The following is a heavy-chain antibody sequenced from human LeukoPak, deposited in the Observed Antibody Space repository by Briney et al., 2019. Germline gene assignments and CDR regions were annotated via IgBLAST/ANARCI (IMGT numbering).Heavy chain of an antibody. Sequence: GRSLRLSCAASGFTFSSYAMHWVRQAPGKGLEWVAVISYDGSNKYYADSVKGRFTISRDNSKNTLYLQMNSLRAEDTAVYYCARDLTGYSSGWSDYWGQGTLVTVSS. J-gene: IGHJ4*02. V-gene: IGHV3-30-3*01. CDR1: GFTFSSYA. CDR2: ISYDGSNK. D-gene: IGHD6-19*01. CDR3: ARDLTGYSSGWSDY.